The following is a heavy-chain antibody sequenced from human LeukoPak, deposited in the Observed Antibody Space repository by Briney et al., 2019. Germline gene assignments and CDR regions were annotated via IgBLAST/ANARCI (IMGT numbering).Heavy chain of an antibody. CDR3: ARGKSTYYYGSGSYIGGY. V-gene: IGHV1-8*01. D-gene: IGHD3-10*01. CDR2: MNPNSGNT. Sequence: ASVKVSCKASGYTFTSYDINWVRRATGQGLEWMGWMNPNSGNTGYAQKFQGRVTMTRNTSISTAYMELSSLRSEDTAVYYCARGKSTYYYGSGSYIGGYWGQGTLVTVSS. CDR1: GYTFTSYD. J-gene: IGHJ4*02.